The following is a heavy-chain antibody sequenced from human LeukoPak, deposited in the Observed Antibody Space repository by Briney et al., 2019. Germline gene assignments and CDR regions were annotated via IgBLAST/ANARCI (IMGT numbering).Heavy chain of an antibody. V-gene: IGHV3-11*04. Sequence: GGSLRLSCEASGFSINAYYLNWIRQAPGKGLEWVSYISDTGMTIKYADSVKGRFTISKDTAKNSFHLQMDSLRDEDTAVYYCVTDLNWNYGDPPYWGQGALVAVST. J-gene: IGHJ4*02. CDR2: ISDTGMTI. CDR1: GFSINAYY. CDR3: VTDLNWNYGDPPY. D-gene: IGHD1-7*01.